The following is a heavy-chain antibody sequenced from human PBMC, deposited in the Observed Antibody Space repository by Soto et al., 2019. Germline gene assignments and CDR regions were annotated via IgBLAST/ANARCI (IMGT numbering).Heavy chain of an antibody. CDR1: GFTFSSYG. CDR2: IWNDGSNK. D-gene: IGHD1-20*01. V-gene: IGHV3-33*03. Sequence: QVQLVESGGGVVQPGGSLRLSCTASGFTFSSYGMHWVRQAPGKGLERVAVIWNDGSNKLYPDSVKGRFTISRDNSKSTLFLQMNSLRAEDTAVYYCATSNWNFLDYGGQGTLVTVSS. J-gene: IGHJ4*02. CDR3: ATSNWNFLDY.